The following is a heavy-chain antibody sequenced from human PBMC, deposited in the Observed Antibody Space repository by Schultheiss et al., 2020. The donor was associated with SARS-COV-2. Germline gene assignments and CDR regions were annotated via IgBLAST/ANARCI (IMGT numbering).Heavy chain of an antibody. CDR1: GGTFSSYA. J-gene: IGHJ5*02. CDR3: ARESGWAAAGRGWFDP. D-gene: IGHD6-13*01. CDR2: ISAYNGNT. Sequence: ASVKVSCKASGGTFSSYAISWVRQAPGQGLEWMGRISAYNGNTNYAQKLQGRVTMTTDTSTSTAYMELRSLRSDDTAVYYCARESGWAAAGRGWFDPWGQGTLVTVSS. V-gene: IGHV1-18*01.